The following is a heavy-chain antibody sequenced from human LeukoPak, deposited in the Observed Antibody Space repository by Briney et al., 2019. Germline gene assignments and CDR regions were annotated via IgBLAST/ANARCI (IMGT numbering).Heavy chain of an antibody. CDR2: ISHDGNKK. V-gene: IGHV3-30*03. D-gene: IGHD3-10*01. CDR1: GYTFSNFW. Sequence: GGSLRLSCAASGYTFSNFWMSWVRQAPGKGLEWVAFISHDGNKKYYADSVKGRFTVSRDSSKSTLFLQMDSLRRDDTAVYYCARDIRVRYMPMVRAVEYYQYHAMDVWGQGTTVTVYS. CDR3: ARDIRVRYMPMVRAVEYYQYHAMDV. J-gene: IGHJ6*02.